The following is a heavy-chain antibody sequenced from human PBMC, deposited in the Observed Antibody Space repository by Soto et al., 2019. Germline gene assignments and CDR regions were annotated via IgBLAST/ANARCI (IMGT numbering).Heavy chain of an antibody. CDR1: GGTFSSYA. J-gene: IGHJ4*02. Sequence: XVKVSCKASGGTFSSYAISWVRQAPGQGRKWMGGIIPIFGTANYAQKFQGRVTITADESTSTAYMELSSLRSEDTAVYYCVRDAHDYGDFDSWGQGTLVTVSS. CDR3: VRDAHDYGDFDS. CDR2: IIPIFGTA. V-gene: IGHV1-69*13. D-gene: IGHD4-17*01.